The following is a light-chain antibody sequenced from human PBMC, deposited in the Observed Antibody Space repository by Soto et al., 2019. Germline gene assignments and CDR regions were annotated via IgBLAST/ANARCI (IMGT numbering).Light chain of an antibody. CDR3: QQYNDLPS. CDR2: EAS. J-gene: IGKJ1*01. V-gene: IGKV1-5*03. Sequence: IPMTQSPNTLSASVGDRASITCRASENVNGHLAWYQQKPGKAPKLLIYEASILESGVPSRFSGSGYGTDFTLTINGLLPEDFVTYYCQQYNDLPSFGQGTKV. CDR1: ENVNGH.